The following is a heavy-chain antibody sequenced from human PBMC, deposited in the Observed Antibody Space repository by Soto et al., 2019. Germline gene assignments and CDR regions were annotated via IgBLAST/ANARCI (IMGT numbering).Heavy chain of an antibody. D-gene: IGHD6-13*01. V-gene: IGHV3-30-3*01. CDR2: ISYDGSNK. Sequence: GGSLRLSCAASGFTFSSYAMHWVRQAPGKGLEWVAVISYDGSNKYYADSVKGRFTISRDNSKNTLYLQMNSLRAEDTAVYYCAREGSSSWPNYYYYYGMDVWGQGTTVTVSS. CDR3: AREGSSSWPNYYYYYGMDV. J-gene: IGHJ6*02. CDR1: GFTFSSYA.